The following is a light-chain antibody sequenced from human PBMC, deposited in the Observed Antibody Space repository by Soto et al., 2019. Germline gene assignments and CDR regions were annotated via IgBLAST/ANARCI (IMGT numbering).Light chain of an antibody. CDR2: GAS. CDR1: QSVSSN. J-gene: IGKJ2*01. Sequence: EIVMTQSPATLSVSPGERATLSCRASQSVSSNLAWYQQKPGQAPRLLIYGASTRATGIPARFSRSGSGTEFTLTLSSLQREDFAGDYCQHYNILPFTLGQGTKMEIK. V-gene: IGKV3-15*01. CDR3: QHYNILPFT.